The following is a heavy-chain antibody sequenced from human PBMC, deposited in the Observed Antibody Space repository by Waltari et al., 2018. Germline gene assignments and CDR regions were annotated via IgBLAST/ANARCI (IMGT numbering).Heavy chain of an antibody. Sequence: QVQLVQSGAEVKKPGASVKVSCKASGYTLPSYYMHWVRQAPGQGLEWMGRTNPKRGDTNYARKFQERVTMTRDTSVNTAYMVVGRLTSDDTAVYFCARESAFSTSWYPGFDPWGQGTLVTVAS. CDR2: TNPKRGDT. CDR3: ARESAFSTSWYPGFDP. V-gene: IGHV1-2*06. CDR1: GYTLPSYY. J-gene: IGHJ5*02. D-gene: IGHD2-2*01.